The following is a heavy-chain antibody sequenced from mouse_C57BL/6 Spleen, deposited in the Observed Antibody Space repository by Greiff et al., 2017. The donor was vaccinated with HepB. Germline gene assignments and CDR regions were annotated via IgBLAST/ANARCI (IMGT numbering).Heavy chain of an antibody. Sequence: VHVKQSVAELVRPGASVKLSCTASGFNIKNTYMHWVKQRPELGLEWIGRIDPANGNTKYAPKFQGKATITADTSSNTAYLQLSSLTSEDTAIYYCARSDFHYYGSSYFAYWGQGTLVTVSA. CDR3: ARSDFHYYGSSYFAY. CDR2: IDPANGNT. J-gene: IGHJ3*01. D-gene: IGHD1-1*01. CDR1: GFNIKNTY. V-gene: IGHV14-3*01.